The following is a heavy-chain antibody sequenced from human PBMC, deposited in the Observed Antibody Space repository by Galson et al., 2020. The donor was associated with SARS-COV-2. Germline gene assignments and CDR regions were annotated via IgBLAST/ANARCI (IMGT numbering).Heavy chain of an antibody. V-gene: IGHV1-3*01. CDR3: ARDLVGSSWPIDY. J-gene: IGHJ4*02. CDR1: GYTFTSYA. D-gene: IGHD6-13*01. CDR2: INAGNGNT. Sequence: ASVKVSCKASGYTFTSYAMHWVRQDPGQRLEWMGWINAGNGNTKYSQKFQGRVTITRDTSASTAYMELSSLRSEDTAVYYCARDLVGSSWPIDYWGQGTLVTVSS.